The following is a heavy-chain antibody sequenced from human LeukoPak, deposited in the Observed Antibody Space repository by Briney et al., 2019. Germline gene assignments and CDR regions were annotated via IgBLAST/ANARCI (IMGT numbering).Heavy chain of an antibody. D-gene: IGHD3-22*01. CDR3: XXXXYYYDSXXXXXXXXXXDL. Sequence: SETLSLTCTVSGGSISSYYWSWIRQPPGKGLEWIGYIYYSGSTNYNPSLKSRVTISVDTSKNQFSLKLSSVTAADTAVYYCXXXXYYYDSXXXXXXXXXXDLXGXXXLVTVSS. V-gene: IGHV4-59*01. J-gene: IGHJ2*01. CDR1: GGSISSYY. CDR2: IYYSGST.